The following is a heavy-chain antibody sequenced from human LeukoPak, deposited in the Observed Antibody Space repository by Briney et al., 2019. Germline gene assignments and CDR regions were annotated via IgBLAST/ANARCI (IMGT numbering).Heavy chain of an antibody. J-gene: IGHJ6*02. CDR3: ARNCYASGGSECYYAMDV. CDR1: GFSFSRYG. Sequence: QSGGSLSLSCAASGFSFSRYGMYWVRQAPGKGLEWVAVIWYDGSNKYYAESVKGRFTISRDNSKNTLYMQMNSLRAEDTAVYYCARNCYASGGSECYYAMDVWGQGTTVTVSS. CDR2: IWYDGSNK. D-gene: IGHD3-10*01. V-gene: IGHV3-33*07.